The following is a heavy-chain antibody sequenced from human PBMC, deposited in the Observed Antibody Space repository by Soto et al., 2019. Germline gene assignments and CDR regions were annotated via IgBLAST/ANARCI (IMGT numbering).Heavy chain of an antibody. CDR2: ISPMFGAA. V-gene: IGHV1-69*19. J-gene: IGHJ4*02. Sequence: QVQLVQSGAEMKKPGSSVKVSCQSSGGTFNTYAMNWVRQAPGQGPEWMGDISPMFGAANYAPKFQGRVTITADESTGTSYMQLSSLTSEDTALYFCAREVQVHTPAFVYLGQGTLVTVSS. D-gene: IGHD3-10*01. CDR1: GGTFNTYA. CDR3: AREVQVHTPAFVY.